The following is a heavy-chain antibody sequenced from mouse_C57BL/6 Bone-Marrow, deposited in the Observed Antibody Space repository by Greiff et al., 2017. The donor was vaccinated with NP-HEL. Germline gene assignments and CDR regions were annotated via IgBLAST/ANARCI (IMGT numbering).Heavy chain of an antibody. CDR1: GFTFSDYY. J-gene: IGHJ4*01. D-gene: IGHD1-1*01. CDR3: AREGSSRYYAMDY. V-gene: IGHV5-16*01. CDR2: INYDGSST. Sequence: EVQLVESEGGLVQPGSSMKLSCTASGFTFSDYYMAWVRQVPEKGLEWVANINYDGSSTYYLDSLKSRFIISRDNAKNILYLQMSSLKSEDTATYYCAREGSSRYYAMDYWGQGTSVTVSS.